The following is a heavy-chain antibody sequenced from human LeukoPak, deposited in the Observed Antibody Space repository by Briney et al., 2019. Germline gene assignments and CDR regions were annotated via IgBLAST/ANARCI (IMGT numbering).Heavy chain of an antibody. J-gene: IGHJ6*02. Sequence: ASVKVSCKASGYTDTSYYMHWVRQAPGQGLEWMGILNPSGGSSSYAQKFQGRATLTRATSTSTVYMELSSLRSEDTAVYYRASVYKYGMDVWGQGTTVIVSS. CDR3: ASVYKYGMDV. CDR1: GYTDTSYY. V-gene: IGHV1-46*01. CDR2: LNPSGGSS.